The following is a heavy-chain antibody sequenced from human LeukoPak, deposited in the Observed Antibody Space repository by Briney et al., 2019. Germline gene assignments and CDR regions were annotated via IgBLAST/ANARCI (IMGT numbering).Heavy chain of an antibody. D-gene: IGHD3-10*01. CDR2: ISGSGGST. Sequence: GGSLRLSCAASGFTFSSYSMHWVRQAPGKGLEWVSTISGSGGSTYYADSVKGRFTISRDNSKNTLYLQMNSLRAEDTAVYYCAKIGYYFGSGSSRDIFDYWGQGTLVTVSS. J-gene: IGHJ4*02. CDR3: AKIGYYFGSGSSRDIFDY. CDR1: GFTFSSYS. V-gene: IGHV3-23*01.